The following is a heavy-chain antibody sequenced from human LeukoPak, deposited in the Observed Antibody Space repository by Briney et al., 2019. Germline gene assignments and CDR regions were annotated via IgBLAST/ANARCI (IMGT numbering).Heavy chain of an antibody. J-gene: IGHJ4*02. CDR3: ARLSWVVAGILDY. CDR2: IYYSGST. V-gene: IGHV4-39*01. Sequence: SETLSLTCTVSGGSISSSSYYWGWIRQPPGKGLEWIGSIYYSGSTYHNPSLKSRVTISVDTSKNQFSLKLSSVTAADTAVYYCARLSWVVAGILDYWGQGTLVTVSS. CDR1: GGSISSSSYY. D-gene: IGHD6-19*01.